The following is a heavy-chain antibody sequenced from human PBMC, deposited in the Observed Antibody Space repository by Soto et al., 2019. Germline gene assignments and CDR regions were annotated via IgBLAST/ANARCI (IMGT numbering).Heavy chain of an antibody. J-gene: IGHJ4*02. Sequence: SETLSLTCTVSGGSISSGGYYWSWIRQHPGQGLAWIGSIYYSGSTYYNPSLKSRVTISVDTSKNQFSLKLSSVTAADTAVYYCARDRRYYDSSGYSSFVNWGQGTLVTVSS. CDR1: GGSISSGGYY. CDR2: IYYSGST. V-gene: IGHV4-31*03. D-gene: IGHD3-22*01. CDR3: ARDRRYYDSSGYSSFVN.